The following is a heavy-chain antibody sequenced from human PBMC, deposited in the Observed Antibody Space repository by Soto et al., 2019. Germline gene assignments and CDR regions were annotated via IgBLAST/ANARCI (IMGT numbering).Heavy chain of an antibody. CDR1: GFTFSSYG. CDR3: ARVTIWNYYYMDV. D-gene: IGHD3-9*01. J-gene: IGHJ6*03. V-gene: IGHV3-33*01. CDR2: IWYDGSNK. Sequence: GGSLRLSCAASGFTFSSYGMHWVRQAPGKGLEWVAVIWYDGSNKYYADSVKGRVTISRDNSKNTLYLQMNSLRAEDTAVYYCARVTIWNYYYMDVWGKGTTVTVSS.